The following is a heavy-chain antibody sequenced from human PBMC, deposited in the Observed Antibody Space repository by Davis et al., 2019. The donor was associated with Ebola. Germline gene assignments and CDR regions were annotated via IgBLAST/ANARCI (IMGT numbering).Heavy chain of an antibody. D-gene: IGHD5-18*01. Sequence: SLITSCASPGFTFSSYWMHSVRLLPENVLGWVSRINSDGSSTSYADSVKGRFTISRDNSKNTLYLQMNSLRAEDTAVYYCARGRGYSYGDGLDYWGQGTLVAVSS. V-gene: IGHV3-74*01. CDR2: INSDGSST. CDR3: ARGRGYSYGDGLDY. J-gene: IGHJ4*02. CDR1: GFTFSSYW.